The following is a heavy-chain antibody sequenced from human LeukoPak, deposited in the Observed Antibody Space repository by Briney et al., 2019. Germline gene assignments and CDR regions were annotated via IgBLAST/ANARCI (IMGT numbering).Heavy chain of an antibody. CDR2: IYYSGST. V-gene: IGHV4-59*01. CDR1: GGSISSYY. Sequence: PSETLSLTCTVSGGSISSYYWSWIRQPPGKGLEWIGYIYYSGSTNYDPSLKSRVTISVDTSKNQFSLKLSSVTAADTAVYYCARVVDRSGYYYYYYMDVWGKGTTVTVSS. D-gene: IGHD3-22*01. CDR3: ARVVDRSGYYYYYYMDV. J-gene: IGHJ6*03.